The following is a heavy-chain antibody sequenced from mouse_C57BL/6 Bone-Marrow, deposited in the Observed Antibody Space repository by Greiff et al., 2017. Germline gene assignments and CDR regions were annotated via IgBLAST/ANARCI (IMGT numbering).Heavy chain of an antibody. CDR1: GYTFTSYG. CDR2: IYPRSGNT. CDR3: ARWNYYGSSYGY. V-gene: IGHV1-81*01. D-gene: IGHD1-1*01. J-gene: IGHJ2*01. Sequence: QVQLKASGAELARPGASVKLSCKASGYTFTSYGISWVKQRTGQGLEWIGEIYPRSGNTYYNEKFKGTATLTADKSSSTAYMELRSLTSEDSAVYFCARWNYYGSSYGYWGQGTTLTVSS.